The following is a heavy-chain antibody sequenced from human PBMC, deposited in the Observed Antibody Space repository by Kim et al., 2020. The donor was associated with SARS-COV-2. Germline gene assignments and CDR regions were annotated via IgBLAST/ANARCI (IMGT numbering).Heavy chain of an antibody. V-gene: IGHV1-24*01. CDR1: GYTLTELS. D-gene: IGHD2-21*01. J-gene: IGHJ6*02. CDR2: FDPEDGET. CDR3: ATGPGVVIARRYYYYGMDV. Sequence: ASVKVSCKVSGYTLTELSMHWVRQAPGKGLKWMGGFDPEDGETIYAQKFQGRVTMTEDTSTDTAYMELSSLRSEDTAVYYCATGPGVVIARRYYYYGMDVWGQGTTVTVSS.